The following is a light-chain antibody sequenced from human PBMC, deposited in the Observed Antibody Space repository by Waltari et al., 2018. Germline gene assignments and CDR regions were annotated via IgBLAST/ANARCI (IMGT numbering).Light chain of an antibody. Sequence: DIQLPHSPASLSASVGDIVTITCRASQSISSYLNWYQQKPGKAPKLLIYDASSLQSGVPSRFRASESATDFTLTITSLQPEDFATYDCQESYSTPFTFRPGTKVAIK. V-gene: IGKV1-39*01. CDR3: QESYSTPFT. J-gene: IGKJ3*01. CDR1: QSISSY. CDR2: DAS.